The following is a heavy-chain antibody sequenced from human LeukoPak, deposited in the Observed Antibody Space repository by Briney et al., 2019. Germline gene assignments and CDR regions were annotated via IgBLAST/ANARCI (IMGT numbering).Heavy chain of an antibody. CDR1: GFTFSSYN. CDR2: ISSSGNTI. V-gene: IGHV3-48*04. D-gene: IGHD6-6*01. J-gene: IGHJ3*02. CDR3: ARGPSIAARYDAFDI. Sequence: GGSLRLSCAASGFTFSSYNMNWVRQAPGKGLEWVSYISSSGNTISYADSVKGRFTISRDNAKNSLYLQVISLRAEDTAVYYCARGPSIAARYDAFDIWGQGTMVTVSS.